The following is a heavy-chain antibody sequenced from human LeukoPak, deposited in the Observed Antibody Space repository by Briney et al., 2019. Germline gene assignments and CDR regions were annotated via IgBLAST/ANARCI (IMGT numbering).Heavy chain of an antibody. D-gene: IGHD3-10*01. CDR1: GGSISSGDYY. CDR3: ARSSGSNAFDI. CDR2: IYYSGST. V-gene: IGHV4-31*03. J-gene: IGHJ3*02. Sequence: PSETLSLTCTVSGGSISSGDYYWSWIRQHPGKGLEWIGYIYYSGSTYYNPSLKSRVTISVDTSKNQFSLKLSSVTAADTAVYYCARSSGSNAFDIWGQGTMVTVSS.